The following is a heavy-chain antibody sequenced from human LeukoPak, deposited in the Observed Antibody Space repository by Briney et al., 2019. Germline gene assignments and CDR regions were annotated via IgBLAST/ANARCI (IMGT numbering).Heavy chain of an antibody. J-gene: IGHJ4*02. CDR3: ARLVIEGIGNYFDY. CDR1: GFTFSSYA. D-gene: IGHD2-21*01. V-gene: IGHV3-30*04. Sequence: PGGSLRLSCAASGFTFSSYAMHWVRQAPGKGLEWVAVISYDGSNKYYADSVKGRFTISRDNSKNTLYLQMNSLRAEDTAVYYCARLVIEGIGNYFDYWGQGTLVTVSS. CDR2: ISYDGSNK.